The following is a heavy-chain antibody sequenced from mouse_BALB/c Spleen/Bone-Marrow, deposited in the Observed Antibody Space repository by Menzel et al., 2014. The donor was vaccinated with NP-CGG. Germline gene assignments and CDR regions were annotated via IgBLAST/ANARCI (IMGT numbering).Heavy chain of an antibody. CDR3: AAYYRYLAWFAY. Sequence: EVQLQQSGAELVKPGASVKLSCTASGFNIKDTYMHWVKQRPEQGLEWIGRIDPANGNTKYDPKFQGKATITADTSSNTAYLQLSSLTPEDTAVYYCAAYYRYLAWFAYWGQGTLVTVSA. V-gene: IGHV14-3*02. D-gene: IGHD2-14*01. CDR2: IDPANGNT. CDR1: GFNIKDTY. J-gene: IGHJ3*01.